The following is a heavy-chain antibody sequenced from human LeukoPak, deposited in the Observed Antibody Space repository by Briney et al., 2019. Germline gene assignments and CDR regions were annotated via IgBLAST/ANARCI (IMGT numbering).Heavy chain of an antibody. V-gene: IGHV4-59*12. D-gene: IGHD6-6*01. CDR1: GGSISSYY. CDR3: ARDYSSSSRASHI. CDR2: IYYSGST. Sequence: SETLSLTCTVSGGSISSYYWSWLRQPPGEGLEWIGYIYYSGSTNYNPSLKSRVTMSVDRSKMQLSLRLTSVTAADTAVYFCARDYSSSSRASHIWGQGTMVTVSP. J-gene: IGHJ3*02.